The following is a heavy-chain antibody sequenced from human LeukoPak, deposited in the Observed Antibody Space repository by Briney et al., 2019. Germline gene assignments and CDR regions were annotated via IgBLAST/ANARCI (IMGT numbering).Heavy chain of an antibody. CDR1: GGSISSGGYY. V-gene: IGHV4-31*03. Sequence: SQTLSLTCTVSGGSISSGGYYWSWIRQHPGKGLEWIGYIYYSGSTYYNPSLKSRVTISVDTSKNQFSLKLSSVTAADTAVYYCARDLRGESNWFDPWGQGTLVTASS. J-gene: IGHJ5*02. CDR2: IYYSGST. D-gene: IGHD3-10*01. CDR3: ARDLRGESNWFDP.